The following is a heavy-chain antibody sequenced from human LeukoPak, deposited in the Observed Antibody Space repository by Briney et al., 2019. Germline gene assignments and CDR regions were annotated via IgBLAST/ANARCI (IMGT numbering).Heavy chain of an antibody. J-gene: IGHJ6*02. Sequence: GGSLRLSCAASGFTLSTYWMSWVRQAPGKGLEWVANIKQDGNEKFYVDSVKGRFTISRDNAKNSLYLQLNSLRAEDTAVYYCARASHQWELRLYGMDVWGQGTTVTVSS. CDR2: IKQDGNEK. D-gene: IGHD1-26*01. CDR1: GFTLSTYW. CDR3: ARASHQWELRLYGMDV. V-gene: IGHV3-7*01.